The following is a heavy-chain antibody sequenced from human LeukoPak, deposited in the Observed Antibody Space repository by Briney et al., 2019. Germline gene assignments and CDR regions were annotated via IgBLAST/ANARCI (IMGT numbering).Heavy chain of an antibody. V-gene: IGHV1-18*04. Sequence: WASVKVSCKASGYTFTGYYMHWVRQAPGQGLEWMGWISAYNGNTNYAQKLQGRVTMTTDTSTSTAYMELRSLRSDDTAVYYCARDRRYCTNGVCYTGHNWFDPWGQGTLVTVSS. CDR2: ISAYNGNT. CDR3: ARDRRYCTNGVCYTGHNWFDP. D-gene: IGHD2-8*01. J-gene: IGHJ5*02. CDR1: GYTFTGYY.